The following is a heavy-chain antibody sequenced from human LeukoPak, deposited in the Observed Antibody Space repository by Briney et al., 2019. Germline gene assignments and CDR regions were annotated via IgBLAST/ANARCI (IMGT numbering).Heavy chain of an antibody. Sequence: PGGSLRLSCAASGFTFSSYGMHWVRQAPGKGLEWVAVIWYDGSNKYYADSVKGRFTISRDNSKNTLYLQMNSLRAEDTAVYYCARGYSSSWYGDAFDIWGQGTMVTVSS. D-gene: IGHD6-13*01. CDR3: ARGYSSSWYGDAFDI. V-gene: IGHV3-33*01. CDR2: IWYDGSNK. CDR1: GFTFSSYG. J-gene: IGHJ3*02.